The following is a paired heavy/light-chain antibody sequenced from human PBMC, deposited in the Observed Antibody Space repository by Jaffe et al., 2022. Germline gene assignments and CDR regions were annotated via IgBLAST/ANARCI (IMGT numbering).Heavy chain of an antibody. CDR3: GKGNVGYYMDV. CDR2: ITGSGGVT. CDR1: GFTFSSYA. V-gene: IGHV3-23*01. Sequence: QLLESGGSLVQPGGSVRLSCAASGFTFSSYAMTWVRQAPGKGLEWVSGITGSGGVTYYADSVKGRFTISRDNSKNTLYLQMNSLRADDTAVYYCGKGNVGYYMDVWGKGTTVIVSS. J-gene: IGHJ6*03. D-gene: IGHD1-26*01.
Light chain of an antibody. Sequence: EIVMTQSPATLSVSPGERATLSCRASQSVSSNLAWYQQNPGQAPRLLIYRASTTATGIPARFRGSGSGTEFTLTISSLQSEDFAVYYCQQYNSWPLTFGGGTKVEIK. CDR1: QSVSSN. J-gene: IGKJ4*01. CDR2: RAS. V-gene: IGKV3-15*01. CDR3: QQYNSWPLT.